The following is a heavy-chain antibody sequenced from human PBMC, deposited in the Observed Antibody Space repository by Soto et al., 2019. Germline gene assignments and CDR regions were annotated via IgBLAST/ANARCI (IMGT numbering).Heavy chain of an antibody. CDR1: GFTFSDDY. Sequence: QVQLVESGGGLVKPGGSLRLSCAASGFTFSDDYMSWIRQAPGKGLEWVSYIRSSSHTKYADSVKGRFTISRDNAKNSRYLQMNSLRVEDTAVYYCAGDAVSGLGGMDVWGQGTTVTVSS. CDR3: AGDAVSGLGGMDV. J-gene: IGHJ6*02. V-gene: IGHV3-11*06. D-gene: IGHD3-10*01. CDR2: IRSSSHT.